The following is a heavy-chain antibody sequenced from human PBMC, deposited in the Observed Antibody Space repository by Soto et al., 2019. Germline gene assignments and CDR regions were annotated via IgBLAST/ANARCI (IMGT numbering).Heavy chain of an antibody. CDR2: INHSGST. V-gene: IGHV4-34*01. CDR1: GGSFSGYY. CDR3: ARDVQQLVRGHHRLYNWFDP. D-gene: IGHD6-13*01. Sequence: SETLSLTCAVYGGSFSGYYWSWIRQPPGKGLEWIGEINHSGSTNYNPSLKSRVTISVDTSKNQFSLKLSSVTAADTAVYYCARDVQQLVRGHHRLYNWFDPWGQGTLVTVS. J-gene: IGHJ5*02.